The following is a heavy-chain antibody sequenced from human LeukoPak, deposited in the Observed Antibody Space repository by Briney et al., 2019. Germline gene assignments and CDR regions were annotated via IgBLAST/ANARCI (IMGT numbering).Heavy chain of an antibody. CDR1: GFSISSYY. Sequence: PSETLSLTCTVSGFSISSYYLSWIRQPPGKGLEWIWYIYYSGSTRYNPSLKSRVSISVDTSKNHFSLKLGSVTAADTAVYYCARAYSFKWFDPWGEGTLATVPS. J-gene: IGHJ5*02. D-gene: IGHD2-15*01. CDR3: ARAYSFKWFDP. CDR2: IYYSGST. V-gene: IGHV4-59*01.